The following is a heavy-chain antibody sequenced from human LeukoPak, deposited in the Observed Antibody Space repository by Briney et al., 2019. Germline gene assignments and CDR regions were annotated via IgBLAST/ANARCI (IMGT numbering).Heavy chain of an antibody. V-gene: IGHV4-59*01. D-gene: IGHD6-13*01. CDR1: GGSISSYY. J-gene: IGHJ4*02. Sequence: SETLSLTCTVSGGSISSYYWSWIRQPPGKGLEWIGYIYYSGSTNYNPSLKSRVTISVDTSKNQFSLKLSSVTAADTAVYYCAGGLSSSSWYSGYYFDYWGQGTLVTVSS. CDR2: IYYSGST. CDR3: AGGLSSSSWYSGYYFDY.